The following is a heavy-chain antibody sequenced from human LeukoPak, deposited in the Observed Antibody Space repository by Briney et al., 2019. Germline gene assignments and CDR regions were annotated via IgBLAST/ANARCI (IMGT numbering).Heavy chain of an antibody. D-gene: IGHD3-9*01. V-gene: IGHV1-69*05. Sequence: SVKVSCKASGGTFSSYAISWVRQAPGQGLEWMGRIIPIFGTANYAQKFRGRVTITTDESTSTAYMELSSLRSEDTAVYYCARVSDILTGSRYDYYFDYWGQGTLVTVSS. CDR3: ARVSDILTGSRYDYYFDY. CDR1: GGTFSSYA. CDR2: IIPIFGTA. J-gene: IGHJ4*02.